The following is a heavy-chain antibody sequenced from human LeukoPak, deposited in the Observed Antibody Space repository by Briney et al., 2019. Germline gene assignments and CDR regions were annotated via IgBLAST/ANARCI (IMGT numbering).Heavy chain of an antibody. CDR1: GGTFSSYA. CDR2: IIPIFGTA. D-gene: IGHD2-2*01. CDR3: ARAQGVVVPAAIWSY. J-gene: IGHJ4*02. V-gene: IGHV1-69*13. Sequence: ASVKVSCKASGGTFSSYAISWVRQAPGQGLEWMGGIIPIFGTANYAQKFQGRVTITADESTSTAYMELSSLRSGDTAVYYCARAQGVVVPAAIWSYWGQGTLVTVSS.